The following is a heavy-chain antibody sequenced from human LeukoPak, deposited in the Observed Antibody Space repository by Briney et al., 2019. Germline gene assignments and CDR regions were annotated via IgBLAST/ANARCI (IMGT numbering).Heavy chain of an antibody. CDR3: TKRAVGGPAGYWYFVL. J-gene: IGHJ2*01. CDR1: EFTMSSNY. D-gene: IGHD1-26*01. CDR2: LYSGGRT. V-gene: IGHV3-53*01. Sequence: GGSLRLSCAASEFTMSSNYMSWVRQAPGTGLEWVSLLYSGGRTFYADSVTGRFTISRDNSKDTLFLQMNGLRVEDTAMYYCTKRAVGGPAGYWYFVLCGRSTLVTVSS.